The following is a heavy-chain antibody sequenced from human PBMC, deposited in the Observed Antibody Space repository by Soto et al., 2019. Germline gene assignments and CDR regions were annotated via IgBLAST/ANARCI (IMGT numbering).Heavy chain of an antibody. CDR1: GFTFDRYA. V-gene: IGHV3-48*02. D-gene: IGHD3-16*01. J-gene: IGHJ4*02. CDR3: ARDHRWAFDY. Sequence: EVQLVESGGGLVQPGGYLRLSCVASGFTFDRYAMNWVRQAPGEGLEWLSWISPDSATVEYSDSVTGRFTMSRDDAKNLLTLQMNSLKDEDTAVYYCARDHRWAFDYWGQGTRVTVTS. CDR2: ISPDSATV.